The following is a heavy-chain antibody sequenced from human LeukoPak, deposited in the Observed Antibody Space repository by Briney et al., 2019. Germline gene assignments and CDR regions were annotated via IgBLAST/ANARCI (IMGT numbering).Heavy chain of an antibody. CDR2: IYYSGST. CDR1: GGSISGYY. V-gene: IGHV4-59*01. Sequence: SETLSLTCTVSGGSISGYYWSWIRQPPGKGLEWIGYIYYSGSTNYNPSLKSRVTISVDTSKNQFSLKLSSVTAADTAVYYCARGSTYYDFWSGYYRPAVYNYWGQGTLVTVSS. CDR3: ARGSTYYDFWSGYYRPAVYNY. J-gene: IGHJ4*02. D-gene: IGHD3-3*01.